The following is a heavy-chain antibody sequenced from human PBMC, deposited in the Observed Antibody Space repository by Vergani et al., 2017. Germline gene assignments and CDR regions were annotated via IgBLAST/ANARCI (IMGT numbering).Heavy chain of an antibody. CDR3: ARGLWDCTHIRCSPPSY. Sequence: EVQLVESGGGLVKPGGSLRLSCAASGFSFSSYSMNWVRQAPGKGLEWVASISGSSSYVFYRDSVEGRFTITRDNAKKSVYLQMNSLRAEDTAMYFCARGLWDCTHIRCSPPSYWGRGAQVTVCS. J-gene: IGHJ4*02. D-gene: IGHD2-8*01. CDR1: GFSFSSYS. V-gene: IGHV3-21*02. CDR2: ISGSSSYV.